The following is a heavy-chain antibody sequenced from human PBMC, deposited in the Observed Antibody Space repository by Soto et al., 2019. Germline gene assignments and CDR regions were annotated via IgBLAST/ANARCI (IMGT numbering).Heavy chain of an antibody. V-gene: IGHV3-23*01. Sequence: EVQLLESGGGLVQPGGSLRLSCAASGFTFSSYAMSWVRQAPGKGLEWVSAISGSGGSTYYADSVKGRFTISRDNSTSTLFVQMNGLRAEDTAVYYCAKDRIAFAWGQGTLVTVSS. CDR1: GFTFSSYA. J-gene: IGHJ5*02. CDR3: AKDRIAFA. D-gene: IGHD3-3*01. CDR2: ISGSGGST.